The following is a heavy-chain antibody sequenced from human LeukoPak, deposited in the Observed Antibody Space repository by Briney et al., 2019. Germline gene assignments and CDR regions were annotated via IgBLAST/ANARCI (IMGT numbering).Heavy chain of an antibody. J-gene: IGHJ4*02. CDR3: ARGKLRKTYYYDSSGYYSFGY. CDR1: GFTFSSYA. CDR2: ISGSGGST. V-gene: IGHV3-23*01. D-gene: IGHD3-22*01. Sequence: GGSLRLSCAASGFTFSSYAMSWVRQAPGKGLEWVSAISGSGGSTYYADSVKGRFTISRDNSKNTLYLQMNSLRAEDTAVYYCARGKLRKTYYYDSSGYYSFGYWGQGTLVTVSS.